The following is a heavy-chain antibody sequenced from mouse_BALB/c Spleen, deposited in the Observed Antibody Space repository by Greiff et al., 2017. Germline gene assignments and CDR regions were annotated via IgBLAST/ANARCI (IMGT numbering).Heavy chain of an antibody. Sequence: EVKLMDSGGDLVKPGGSLKLSCAASGFTFSSYGMSWVRQTPDKRLEWVATISSGGSYTYYPDSVKGRFTISRDNAKNTLYLQMSSLKSEDTAMYYCARHEGYDYDGAWFAYWGQGTLVTVSA. V-gene: IGHV5-6*01. J-gene: IGHJ3*01. CDR3: ARHEGYDYDGAWFAY. D-gene: IGHD2-4*01. CDR2: ISSGGSYT. CDR1: GFTFSSYG.